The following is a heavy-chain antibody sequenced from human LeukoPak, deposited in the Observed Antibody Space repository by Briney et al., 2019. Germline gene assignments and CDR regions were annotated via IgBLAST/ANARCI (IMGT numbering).Heavy chain of an antibody. CDR2: INAGNGDT. Sequence: GASVKVSCKASEYTFTNYVIHWVRQAPGQRPEWMGWINAGNGDTKYSHHFQGRVTITRDTSASTAYMEMSSLTSEDTALYYCARDDCGDTCYPGGYWGQGTLVTVSS. D-gene: IGHD2-21*01. V-gene: IGHV1-3*01. CDR1: EYTFTNYV. CDR3: ARDDCGDTCYPGGY. J-gene: IGHJ4*02.